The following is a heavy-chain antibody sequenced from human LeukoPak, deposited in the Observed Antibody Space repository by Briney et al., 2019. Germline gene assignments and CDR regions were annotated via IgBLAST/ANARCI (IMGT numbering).Heavy chain of an antibody. D-gene: IGHD2-2*01. CDR3: ARDQWYHLLSGYFQH. CDR2: ISYDGSNK. J-gene: IGHJ1*01. V-gene: IGHV3-30-3*01. Sequence: GWSLRLSCAASGFTFSSYAMHWVRQAPGKGLEWVAVISYDGSNKYYADSVKGRFTISRDNSKNTLYLQMNSLRAEDTAVYYCARDQWYHLLSGYFQHWGQGTLVTVSS. CDR1: GFTFSSYA.